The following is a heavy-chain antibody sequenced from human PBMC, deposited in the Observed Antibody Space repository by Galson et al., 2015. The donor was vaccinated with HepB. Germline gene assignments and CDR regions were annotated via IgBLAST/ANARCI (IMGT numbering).Heavy chain of an antibody. CDR3: AKGMLMIAIDAFDI. V-gene: IGHV3-30*02. CDR2: IRYDGSNK. Sequence: SLRLSCAASGFTFSSYGMHWVRQAPGKGLEWVAFIRYDGSNKYYADSVKGRITISRDNSKNTLYLQMNSLRAEDTAVYYCAKGMLMIAIDAFDIWGQGTMVTVSS. J-gene: IGHJ3*02. CDR1: GFTFSSYG. D-gene: IGHD3-22*01.